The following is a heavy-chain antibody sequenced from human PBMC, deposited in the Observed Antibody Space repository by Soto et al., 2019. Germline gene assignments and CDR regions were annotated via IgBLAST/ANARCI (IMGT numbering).Heavy chain of an antibody. V-gene: IGHV3-48*03. CDR1: GFTFSSHE. D-gene: IGHD3-3*01. Sequence: GGSLRLSCVVSGFTFSSHEMNWVRQAPGKGPEWVSKISRNGGTTSYADSVKGRFTISRDNARDSLYLHMNSLRAEDTADYYCARDRSLIFAVPPYGMDVWGKGTTVTVSS. CDR2: ISRNGGTT. CDR3: ARDRSLIFAVPPYGMDV. J-gene: IGHJ6*04.